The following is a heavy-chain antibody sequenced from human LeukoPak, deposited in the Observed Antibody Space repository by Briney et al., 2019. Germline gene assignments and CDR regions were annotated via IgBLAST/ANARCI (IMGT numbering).Heavy chain of an antibody. D-gene: IGHD3-22*01. CDR2: ISGSGGST. Sequence: GGSLRLSCAASGFTFSSYAMSWVRQAPGKGLEWVSAISGSGGSTYYADSVKGRFTISRGNSKNTLYLQMNSLRAEDTAVYYCAKTTHDSSGYYYFGYWGQGTLVTVSS. CDR1: GFTFSSYA. J-gene: IGHJ4*02. V-gene: IGHV3-23*01. CDR3: AKTTHDSSGYYYFGY.